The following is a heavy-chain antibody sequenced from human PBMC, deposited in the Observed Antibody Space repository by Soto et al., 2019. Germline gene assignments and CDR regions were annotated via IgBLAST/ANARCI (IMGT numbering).Heavy chain of an antibody. CDR1: GFTFSTYG. CDR2: IWYDGSNK. D-gene: IGHD2-15*01. J-gene: IGHJ4*03. Sequence: QVQLVESGGGVVQPGRSLRLSCAASGFTFSTYGMHWVRQAPGKGLEWVAVIWYDGSNKYYADSVKGRFTISRDNSKNTLYLQMNSLRAEDTAVYYCARDRWARITVVTPSFDYWGHGTLVTVSS. CDR3: ARDRWARITVVTPSFDY. V-gene: IGHV3-33*01.